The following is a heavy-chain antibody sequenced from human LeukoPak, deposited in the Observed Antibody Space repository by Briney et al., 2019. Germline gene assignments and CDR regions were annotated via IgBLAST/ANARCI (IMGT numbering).Heavy chain of an antibody. D-gene: IGHD6-13*01. V-gene: IGHV3-21*01. CDR3: ARGGYSSTLYGRYQH. CDR1: GFTFSSYS. J-gene: IGHJ1*01. Sequence: GSLRLSCAASGFTFSSYSMNWVRQAPGKGLEWVSSISSSSYIYYADSVKGRFTISRDNAKNSLYLQMNSLRAEDTAVYYCARGGYSSTLYGRYQHWGQGTLVTVSP. CDR2: ISSSSYI.